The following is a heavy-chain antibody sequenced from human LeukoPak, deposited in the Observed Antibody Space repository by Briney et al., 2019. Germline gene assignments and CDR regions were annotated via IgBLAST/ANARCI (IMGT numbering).Heavy chain of an antibody. CDR3: AKMKRFGDPTMTGLFDY. V-gene: IGHV4-34*12. J-gene: IGHJ4*02. Sequence: SETLSLTCAVYGESFSGFSWSWIRQPPGKGLEWIGEIFDSGNTNSNPSLKNRVTISADTSKNQFSLNLSSVTAADTAVYYCAKMKRFGDPTMTGLFDYWGQGTLVTVSS. D-gene: IGHD3-10*01. CDR2: IFDSGNT. CDR1: GESFSGFS.